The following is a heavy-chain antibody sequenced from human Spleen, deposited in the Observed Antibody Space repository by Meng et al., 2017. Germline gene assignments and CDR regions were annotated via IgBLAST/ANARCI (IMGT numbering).Heavy chain of an antibody. J-gene: IGHJ6*02. CDR3: MADASTVAPHYYYGMDI. Sequence: GESLKISCEDSGFTVSSNYMSWVRQASGKGLEWVGRIGSTRKNYATAYAASMRGKFTISRDDSKNTAYLQMNSLKTEDAAVYYCMADASTVAPHYYYGMDIWGQGTTVTVSS. V-gene: IGHV3-73*01. D-gene: IGHD4-23*01. CDR2: IGSTRKNYAT. CDR1: GFTVSSNY.